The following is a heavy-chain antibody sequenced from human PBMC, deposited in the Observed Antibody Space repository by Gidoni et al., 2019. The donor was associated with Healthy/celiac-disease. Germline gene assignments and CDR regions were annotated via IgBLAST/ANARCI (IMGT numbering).Heavy chain of an antibody. J-gene: IGHJ3*02. CDR1: GDSVSSNSAA. Sequence: QVQLQQSGPGLVKPSQTLSLTCAISGDSVSSNSAAWNWIRQSPSRGLKWRGRTYYRSKWYNEYAVSVKSRITINPDTSKNQFSLQLNSVTPGDTAVYYCARGGDRGSARAFDIWGQGTMVTVSS. CDR3: ARGGDRGSARAFDI. D-gene: IGHD3-10*01. V-gene: IGHV6-1*01. CDR2: TYYRSKWYN.